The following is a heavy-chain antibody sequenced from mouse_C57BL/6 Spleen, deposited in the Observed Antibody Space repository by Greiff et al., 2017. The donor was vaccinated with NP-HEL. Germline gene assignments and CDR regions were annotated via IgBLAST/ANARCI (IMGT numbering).Heavy chain of an antibody. J-gene: IGHJ3*01. CDR3: ARKGSNWEGFAY. CDR2: INPNNGGT. Sequence: SGPELVKPGASVKMSCKASGYTFTDYNMHWVKQSHGKSLEWIGYINPNNGGTSYNQKFKGKATLTVNKSSSTAYMELRSLTSEDSAVYYCARKGSNWEGFAYWGQGTLVTVSA. V-gene: IGHV1-22*01. D-gene: IGHD4-1*01. CDR1: GYTFTDYN.